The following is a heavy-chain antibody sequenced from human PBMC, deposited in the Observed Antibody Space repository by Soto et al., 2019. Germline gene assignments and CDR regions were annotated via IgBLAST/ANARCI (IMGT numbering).Heavy chain of an antibody. CDR2: INHSGST. J-gene: IGHJ6*01. Sequence: QVQLQQWGAGLLKPSETLSLTCAVYGGSFSGYYWSWIRQPPGKGLEWIGEINHSGSTNYNPSLKSRVTISVDTSKNQFSLKLSSVTAADTAVYYCARGPQLWSSYYYYGMDVWGXXTTVTVXS. D-gene: IGHD5-18*01. CDR3: ARGPQLWSSYYYYGMDV. V-gene: IGHV4-34*01. CDR1: GGSFSGYY.